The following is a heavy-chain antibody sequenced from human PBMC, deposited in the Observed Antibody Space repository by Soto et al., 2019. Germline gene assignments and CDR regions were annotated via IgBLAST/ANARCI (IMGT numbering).Heavy chain of an antibody. D-gene: IGHD3-16*01. V-gene: IGHV3-33*01. J-gene: IGHJ4*02. Sequence: GGSLRLSCAASGFTFSSYGMHWVRQAPGKGLEWVAVIWYDGSNKYYADSVKGRFTISRDNSKNTLYLQMNSLRAEDTAVYYCARDGGGDSYFDYWGQGTLVTSPQ. CDR2: IWYDGSNK. CDR1: GFTFSSYG. CDR3: ARDGGGDSYFDY.